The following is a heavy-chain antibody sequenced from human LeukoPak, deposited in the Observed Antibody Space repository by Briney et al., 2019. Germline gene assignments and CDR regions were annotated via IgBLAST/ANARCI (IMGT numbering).Heavy chain of an antibody. CDR2: INPNSGGT. CDR1: GGTFSNYA. D-gene: IGHD3-9*01. V-gene: IGHV1-2*02. CDR3: ARGLNFDSGAFDI. Sequence: ASVKVSCKASGGTFSNYAINWVRQAPGQGLEWMGWINPNSGGTNYAQKFQGRVTMTRDTSISTAYMELSRLRSDDTAVYYCARGLNFDSGAFDIWGQGTMVTVSS. J-gene: IGHJ3*02.